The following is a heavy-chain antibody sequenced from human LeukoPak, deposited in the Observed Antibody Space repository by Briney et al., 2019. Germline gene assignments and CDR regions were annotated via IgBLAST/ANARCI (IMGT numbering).Heavy chain of an antibody. Sequence: GASVKVSCKASGYAFTGYYMHWVRQAPGQRLERMRWINPNSGGTDYAQKFQGRVTTTRDTSISTAYMELSRLRSDDTAVYYCARAHWSSTSCYGWYYYYYMDVWGKGTTVTVSS. V-gene: IGHV1-2*02. CDR1: GYAFTGYY. D-gene: IGHD2-2*01. J-gene: IGHJ6*03. CDR3: ARAHWSSTSCYGWYYYYYMDV. CDR2: INPNSGGT.